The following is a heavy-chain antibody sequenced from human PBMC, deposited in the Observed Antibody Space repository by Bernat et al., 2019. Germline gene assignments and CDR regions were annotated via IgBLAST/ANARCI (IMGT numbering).Heavy chain of an antibody. CDR1: GFTFSSYD. Sequence: QVQLVESGGGVVQPGRSLRLSCAASGFTFSSYDMHWVRQAPGKGLEWVAVIWYDGSNKYYADSVKGRFTISRDNSKNTLYLQMNSLRAEDTAVYYCARDSSKLGPFDYWGQGTLVTVSS. J-gene: IGHJ4*02. V-gene: IGHV3-33*01. CDR3: ARDSSKLGPFDY. CDR2: IWYDGSNK. D-gene: IGHD6-13*01.